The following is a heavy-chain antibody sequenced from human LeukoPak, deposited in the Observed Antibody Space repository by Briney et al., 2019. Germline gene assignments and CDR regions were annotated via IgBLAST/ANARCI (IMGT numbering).Heavy chain of an antibody. V-gene: IGHV4-61*02. D-gene: IGHD3-3*01. Sequence: SETLSLTCTVSGGSISSGSYYWSWIRQPAGKGLEWIGRIYTSGSTNYNPSLKSRVTISVDTSKNQFSLKLSSVTATDTAVYYCASSLESSSAYYYYMDVWGKGTTVTVSS. CDR3: ASSLESSSAYYYYMDV. CDR1: GGSISSGSYY. CDR2: IYTSGST. J-gene: IGHJ6*03.